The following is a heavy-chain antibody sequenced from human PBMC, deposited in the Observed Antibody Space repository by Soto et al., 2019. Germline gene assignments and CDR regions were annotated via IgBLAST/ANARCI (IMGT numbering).Heavy chain of an antibody. D-gene: IGHD4-17*01. CDR2: IWYDGSNK. CDR1: GFTFSSYG. V-gene: IGHV3-33*01. Sequence: GGSLRLSCAASGFTFSSYGMHWVRQAPGKGLEWVAVIWYDGSNKYYADSVKGRFTISRDNSKNTLYLQMNSLRAEDTAVYYCARDRMTVTKLFDYWGQGTLVTVSS. J-gene: IGHJ4*02. CDR3: ARDRMTVTKLFDY.